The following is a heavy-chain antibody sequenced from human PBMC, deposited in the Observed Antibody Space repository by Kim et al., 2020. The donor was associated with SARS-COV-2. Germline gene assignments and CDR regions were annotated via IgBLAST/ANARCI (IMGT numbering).Heavy chain of an antibody. Sequence: SDTLSLTCTVSGGSISSYYWSWIRQPPGKGLECIGYIYYSGSTNYNPSLKSRVTISVDTSKNQFSLKLSSVTAADTAVYYCARNAAALDPWGQGTLVTVSS. CDR3: ARNAAALDP. J-gene: IGHJ5*02. CDR2: IYYSGST. D-gene: IGHD6-13*01. CDR1: GGSISSYY. V-gene: IGHV4-59*08.